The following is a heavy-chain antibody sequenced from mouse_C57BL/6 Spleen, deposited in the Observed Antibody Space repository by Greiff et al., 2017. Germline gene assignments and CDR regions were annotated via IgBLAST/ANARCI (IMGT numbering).Heavy chain of an antibody. CDR2: IWSGGST. V-gene: IGHV2-2*01. J-gene: IGHJ4*01. CDR1: GFSLTGYG. D-gene: IGHD2-4*01. CDR3: ARNGDYDDGYAMDY. Sequence: QVQLKQSGPGLVQPSQSLSITCTVSGFSLTGYGVHWVRQSPGKGLEWLGVIWSGGSTDYNAAFISRLSISKDNSKSQVFFKMNSLQADDTAIYYCARNGDYDDGYAMDYWGQGTSVTVSS.